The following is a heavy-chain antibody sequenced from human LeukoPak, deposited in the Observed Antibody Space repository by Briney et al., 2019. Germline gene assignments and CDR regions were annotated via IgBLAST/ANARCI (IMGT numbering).Heavy chain of an antibody. CDR3: ARDLGDGYKKDWYFDL. CDR2: IYTSGST. Sequence: SSETLSLTCTVSGGSISSYYWSWIRQPAGKGLEWIGRIYTSGSTNYNPSPKSRVTMSVDTSKNQFSLKLSSVTAADTAVYYCARDLGDGYKKDWYFDLWGRGTLVTVSS. J-gene: IGHJ2*01. CDR1: GGSISSYY. D-gene: IGHD5-24*01. V-gene: IGHV4-4*07.